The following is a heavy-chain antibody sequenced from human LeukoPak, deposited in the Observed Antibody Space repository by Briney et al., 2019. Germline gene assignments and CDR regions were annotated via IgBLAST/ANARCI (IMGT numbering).Heavy chain of an antibody. Sequence: GASVKVSCKASGYTFTSYYMHWVRQAPGQGLEWMGIINPSGGSTSYAQKFQGRVTMTRDMSTSTVYMELSSLRSEDTAVYYCARVKGKYSSSWPFDYWGQGTLVTVSS. CDR3: ARVKGKYSSSWPFDY. D-gene: IGHD6-13*01. V-gene: IGHV1-46*01. CDR2: INPSGGST. J-gene: IGHJ4*02. CDR1: GYTFTSYY.